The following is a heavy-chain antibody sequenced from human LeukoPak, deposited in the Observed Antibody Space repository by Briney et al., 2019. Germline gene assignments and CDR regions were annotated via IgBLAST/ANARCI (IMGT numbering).Heavy chain of an antibody. Sequence: SQTLSLTCTVSGGSISSGSYYWSWIRQPAGKGLEWIGRIYTSGSTNYNPSLKSRVTISVDTSKNQFSLELSSVTAADTAVYYCARGEAPIFGVVSIMDVWGKGTTVTVSS. J-gene: IGHJ6*03. CDR3: ARGEAPIFGVVSIMDV. CDR2: IYTSGST. D-gene: IGHD3-3*01. V-gene: IGHV4-61*02. CDR1: GGSISSGSYY.